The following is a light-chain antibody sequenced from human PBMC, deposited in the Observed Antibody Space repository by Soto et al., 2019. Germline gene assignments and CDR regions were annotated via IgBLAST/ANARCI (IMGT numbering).Light chain of an antibody. V-gene: IGKV1-5*01. CDR2: DAY. CDR1: ETINTW. CDR3: QQYNSYWT. Sequence: IQMTQSPSTLSASVGDRVTITCRASETINTWLAWYQQKPGKAPKLLIYDAYSLQSGVPSRFSGIGSGTEFTLTISSLQPDDSATYYCQQYNSYWTFGPGTKVEIK. J-gene: IGKJ1*01.